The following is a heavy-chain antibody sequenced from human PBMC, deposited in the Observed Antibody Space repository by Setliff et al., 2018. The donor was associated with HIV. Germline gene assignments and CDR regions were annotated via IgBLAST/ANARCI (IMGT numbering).Heavy chain of an antibody. CDR1: GFTVSTYY. V-gene: IGHV3-66*01. Sequence: GGSLRLSCTASGFTVSTYYMSWVRQAPGKGLEWVSTIYSGGSTYHADSVKGRFTISRDNAKNSLYLQMNSLRAEDTAVYYCARGPPGEPRLFQHWGQGTLVTVSS. CDR2: IYSGGST. J-gene: IGHJ1*01. D-gene: IGHD3-10*01. CDR3: ARGPPGEPRLFQH.